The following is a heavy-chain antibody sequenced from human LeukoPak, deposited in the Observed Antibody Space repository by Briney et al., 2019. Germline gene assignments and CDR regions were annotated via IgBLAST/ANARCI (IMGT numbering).Heavy chain of an antibody. CDR3: ARRRDGYNSDDY. D-gene: IGHD5-24*01. CDR2: IWYDGSNK. Sequence: GRSLRLSCAASGFTFSSYGMHWVRQAPGKGLERVAVIWYDGSNKYYADSVKGRFTISRDNSKNTLYLQMNSLRAEDTAVYYCARRRDGYNSDDYWGQGTLVTVSS. CDR1: GFTFSSYG. J-gene: IGHJ4*02. V-gene: IGHV3-33*01.